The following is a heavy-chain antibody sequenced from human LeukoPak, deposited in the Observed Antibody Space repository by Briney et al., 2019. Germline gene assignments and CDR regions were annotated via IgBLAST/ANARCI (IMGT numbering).Heavy chain of an antibody. J-gene: IGHJ6*02. V-gene: IGHV1-8*01. CDR2: MNPNSAKT. D-gene: IGHD2-15*01. Sequence: ASVKVSCKASGYSFTLYDIHWVRQAPGQGLAWMGWMNPNSAKTTYTQKFQGRVTMTTDTSTDTAYMELKSLRPDDTAMYCCARFILGLSYGLDVWGQGTAVTV. CDR3: ARFILGLSYGLDV. CDR1: GYSFTLYD.